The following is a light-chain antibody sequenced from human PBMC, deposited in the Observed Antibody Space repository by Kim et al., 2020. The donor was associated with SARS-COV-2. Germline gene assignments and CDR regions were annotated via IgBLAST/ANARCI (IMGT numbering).Light chain of an antibody. CDR1: SLRSYY. CDR3: NSRDSDDYVV. Sequence: VALGQTVKITCQGDSLRSYYATWYQQKPGQAPKVVIYGKDNRPSGVPDRFSGSSAGNTAYSTITGTQAGDEADYYCNSRDSDDYVVFGGGTKVTVL. J-gene: IGLJ2*01. V-gene: IGLV3-19*01. CDR2: GKD.